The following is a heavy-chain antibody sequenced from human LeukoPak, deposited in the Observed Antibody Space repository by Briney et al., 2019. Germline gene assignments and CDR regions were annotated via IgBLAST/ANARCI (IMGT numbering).Heavy chain of an antibody. CDR2: ISYDGSNK. CDR3: AKLHYYDSSGQHDAFDI. D-gene: IGHD3-22*01. V-gene: IGHV3-30*18. J-gene: IGHJ3*02. CDR1: GFTFSSYG. Sequence: VGSLRLSCAASGFTFSSYGMHCVRQAPGKGLEWVAVISYDGSNKYYADSVKGRFTISRDNSKNTLYLQMNSLRAEDTAVYYCAKLHYYDSSGQHDAFDIWGQGTMVTVSS.